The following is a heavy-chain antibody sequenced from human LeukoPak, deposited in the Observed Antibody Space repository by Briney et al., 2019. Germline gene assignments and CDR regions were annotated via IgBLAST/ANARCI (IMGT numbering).Heavy chain of an antibody. CDR1: GFSLSSNG. CDR2: LWSDASNR. V-gene: IGHV3-33*01. CDR3: AREDWGSTGHSFGY. D-gene: IGHD7-27*01. Sequence: GRSLRLSCVASGFSLSSNGMHWVRQARGKGLEWVAFLWSDASNRYYADSVKGRFTISRDISKNTLYLQMTSLRVEDTAVYYCAREDWGSTGHSFGYWGQGTLVTVSS. J-gene: IGHJ4*02.